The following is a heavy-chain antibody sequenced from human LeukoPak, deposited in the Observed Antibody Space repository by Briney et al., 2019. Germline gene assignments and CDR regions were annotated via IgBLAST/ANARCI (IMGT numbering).Heavy chain of an antibody. CDR1: GYTFTSYG. CDR2: IIPILGIA. Sequence: ASVKVSCKASGYTFTSYGISWVRQAPGQGLEWMGRIIPILGIANYAQKFQGRVTITADKSTSTAYMELSSLRSEDTAVYYCARLRDYYGSVVFDYWGQGTLVTVSS. J-gene: IGHJ4*02. D-gene: IGHD3-10*01. CDR3: ARLRDYYGSVVFDY. V-gene: IGHV1-69*04.